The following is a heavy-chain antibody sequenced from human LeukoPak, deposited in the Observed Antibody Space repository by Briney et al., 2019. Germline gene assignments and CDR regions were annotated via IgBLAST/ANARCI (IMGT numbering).Heavy chain of an antibody. D-gene: IGHD3-16*01. CDR2: IGSSGDT. CDR1: GFTFTTYD. V-gene: IGHV3-13*01. Sequence: GGSLRLSCAASGFTFTTYDFHWVRQPTGKGLEWVSSIGSSGDTFYSGSVKGRFTISRGNAKNSLYLQMNSLRAGDTALYYCVRDLGGPAANSGQGTLVTVSS. J-gene: IGHJ4*02. CDR3: VRDLGGPAAN.